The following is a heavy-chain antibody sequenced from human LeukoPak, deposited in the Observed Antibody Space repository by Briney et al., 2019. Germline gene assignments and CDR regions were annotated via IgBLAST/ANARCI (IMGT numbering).Heavy chain of an antibody. CDR1: GVSINNNKW. D-gene: IGHD6-19*01. CDR3: ATQQWPPAEGAFDI. J-gene: IGHJ3*02. Sequence: PSETLSLTCAVPGVSINNNKWWSWVRQPPGKGLEWIGEIHPSGSTTYNPSLKSRVTMSVDKSKNRFSLKLTSVTAADTAVYYCATQQWPPAEGAFDIWGQGTMVTVSS. CDR2: IHPSGST. V-gene: IGHV4-4*02.